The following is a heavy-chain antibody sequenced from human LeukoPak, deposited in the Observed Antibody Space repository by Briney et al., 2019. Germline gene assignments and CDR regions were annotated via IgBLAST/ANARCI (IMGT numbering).Heavy chain of an antibody. Sequence: GGSLRLSCAASGFTFSSYAMHWVRQAPGKGLEWVAVISYDGSNKYYADSVKGRFTISRDNSKNTLYLQMNSLRAEDTAVYYCARVYGVNHRITMVRGATGGWVDYWGQGTLVTVSS. D-gene: IGHD3-10*01. V-gene: IGHV3-30*01. J-gene: IGHJ4*02. CDR1: GFTFSSYA. CDR2: ISYDGSNK. CDR3: ARVYGVNHRITMVRGATGGWVDY.